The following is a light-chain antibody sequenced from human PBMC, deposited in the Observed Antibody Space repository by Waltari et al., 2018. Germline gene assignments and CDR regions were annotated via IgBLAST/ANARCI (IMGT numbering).Light chain of an antibody. V-gene: IGLV2-14*03. CDR1: SSDVGGYNY. CDR2: DVS. CDR3: SSYTSSSTPWV. Sequence: QSALTQPASVSGSPGQSITIPCTGTSSDVGGYNYVSWYQQHPGKAPKLMIYDVSNRPSGVSNRFSGSKSGNTASLTISGLQAEDEADYYCSSYTSSSTPWVFGGGTKLTVL. J-gene: IGLJ3*02.